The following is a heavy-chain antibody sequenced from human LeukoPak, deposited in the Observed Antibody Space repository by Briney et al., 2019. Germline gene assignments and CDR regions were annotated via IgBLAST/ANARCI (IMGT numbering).Heavy chain of an antibody. CDR1: GFTFSSYE. D-gene: IGHD5-18*01. Sequence: GGSLRLSCAASGFTFSSYEKNWVRQAPGKGLEWVSYISRSGSTIYYADSVKGRFTISRDNAKNSLYLQMNSLRGEDTAVYYCARDLAMVHFDYWGQGTLVTVSS. V-gene: IGHV3-48*03. CDR3: ARDLAMVHFDY. J-gene: IGHJ4*02. CDR2: ISRSGSTI.